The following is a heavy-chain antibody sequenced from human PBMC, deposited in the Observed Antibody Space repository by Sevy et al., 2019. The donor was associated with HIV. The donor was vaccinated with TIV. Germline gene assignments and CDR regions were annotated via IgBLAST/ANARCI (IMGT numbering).Heavy chain of an antibody. D-gene: IGHD3-22*01. CDR1: GGSISSYY. J-gene: IGHJ4*02. CDR3: ATYDSSGSLFDY. CDR2: IYYSGST. V-gene: IGHV4-59*01. Sequence: WETLSLTCTVSGGSISSYYWSWIRQPPGKGLEWIGYIYYSGSTNYNPSLKSRVTISVDTSKNQFSLKLSSVTAADTAVYYCATYDSSGSLFDYWGQGTLVTVSS.